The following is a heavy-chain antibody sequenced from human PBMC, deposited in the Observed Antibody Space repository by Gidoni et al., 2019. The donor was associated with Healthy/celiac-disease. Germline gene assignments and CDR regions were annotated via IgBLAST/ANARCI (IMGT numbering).Heavy chain of an antibody. V-gene: IGHV2-5*01. D-gene: IGHD3-22*01. J-gene: IGHJ5*02. CDR1: GFSLSTSGVG. Sequence: QITLKESGPTLVKPTQTLTLTCTFSGFSLSTSGVGVGWIRQPPGKALEWLALIYWNDDKRYSPSLKSRLTITKDTSKNQVVLTMTNMDPVDTATYYCARLTYYYDSSALGDPGFDPWGQGTLVTVSS. CDR2: IYWNDDK. CDR3: ARLTYYYDSSALGDPGFDP.